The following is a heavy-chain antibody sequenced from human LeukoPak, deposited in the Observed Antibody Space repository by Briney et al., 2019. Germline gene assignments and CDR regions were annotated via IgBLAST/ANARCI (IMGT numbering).Heavy chain of an antibody. CDR1: GFTFSSYS. J-gene: IGHJ5*02. D-gene: IGHD3-10*01. V-gene: IGHV3-48*01. Sequence: PGGSVRLSCAASGFTFSSYSMNWVRQAPGKGLEWVSYISSSTSTIYYADSVKGRFTISRDNAKNSLYLQMNSLRAEDTAVYYCARDGLYYYGSGSYYNEAFDPWGQGTLVTVSS. CDR3: ARDGLYYYGSGSYYNEAFDP. CDR2: ISSSTSTI.